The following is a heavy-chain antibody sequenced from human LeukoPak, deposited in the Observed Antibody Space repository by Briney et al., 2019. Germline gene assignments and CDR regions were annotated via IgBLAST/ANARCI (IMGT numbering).Heavy chain of an antibody. D-gene: IGHD3-22*01. CDR1: GFPFSDVW. CDR3: TTDWYYYDSSGYYPIF. V-gene: IGHV3-15*01. J-gene: IGHJ4*02. CDR2: IKRKTDGGTA. Sequence: PGGSLRPSCAASGFPFSDVWMSWVRQAPGKGLEWVGRIKRKTDGGTADYAAPVKGRFTFSRDDSKNTLYLQMNSLKTEDTAVYYCTTDWYYYDSSGYYPIFWGQGTLVTVSS.